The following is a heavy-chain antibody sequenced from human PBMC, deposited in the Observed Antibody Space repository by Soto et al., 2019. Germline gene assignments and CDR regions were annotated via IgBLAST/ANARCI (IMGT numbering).Heavy chain of an antibody. V-gene: IGHV1-46*02. CDR2: IDPSGGAA. CDR3: AREMASTYFFDY. Sequence: AAVKVSCKACGDTFNSYYIHWVRQAPGQGLEWMGNIDPSGGAATYAQKFQGRVTITRDTSTSTVYMELSSLRSEDTAVYYCAREMASTYFFDYWG. CDR1: GDTFNSYY. J-gene: IGHJ4*01. D-gene: IGHD5-12*01.